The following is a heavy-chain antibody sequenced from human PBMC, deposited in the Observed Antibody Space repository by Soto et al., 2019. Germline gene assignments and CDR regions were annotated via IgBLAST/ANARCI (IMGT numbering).Heavy chain of an antibody. CDR2: SSGSGDNT. V-gene: IGHV3-23*01. D-gene: IGHD2-15*01. Sequence: EVHLLDSGGGLVQPGGSLRLSCAASGFTFSNYVMSWVRQAPGKGLEWVSSSSGSGDNTYYADSVKGRFTISSDNSKNTLFLQMNSLRAEDTAVYSCAKLPLVLAVGVEYWGQGTLVTVSS. J-gene: IGHJ4*02. CDR1: GFTFSNYV. CDR3: AKLPLVLAVGVEY.